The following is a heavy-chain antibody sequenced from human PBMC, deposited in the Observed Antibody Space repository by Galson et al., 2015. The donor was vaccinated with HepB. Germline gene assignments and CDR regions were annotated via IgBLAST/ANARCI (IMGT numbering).Heavy chain of an antibody. CDR2: IKSKTDGGTT. CDR1: GFTFSNAW. D-gene: IGHD3-22*01. J-gene: IGHJ4*02. CDR3: TTDYYYDSSGYYFDY. V-gene: IGHV3-15*01. Sequence: SLRLSCAASGFTFSNAWMSWVRQAPGKGLEWVGRIKSKTDGGTTDYAAPVKGRFTISRDDSKNTLYLQMNSLKTEDTAVYYCTTDYYYDSSGYYFDYWGQGTLVTVSS.